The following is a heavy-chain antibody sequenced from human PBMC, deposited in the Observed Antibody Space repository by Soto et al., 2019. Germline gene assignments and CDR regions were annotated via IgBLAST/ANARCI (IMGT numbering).Heavy chain of an antibody. CDR2: IKSKTDGGTT. D-gene: IGHD6-6*01. V-gene: IGHV3-15*01. Sequence: AGSLRLSCAASGFTFSNAWMSWVRQAPGKGLEWVGRIKSKTDGGTTDYAAPVEGRFTISRDDSKNTLYLQMNSLKTEDTAVYYCTTLYSSSSYYYYYMDVWGKGTTVTVSS. J-gene: IGHJ6*03. CDR3: TTLYSSSSYYYYYMDV. CDR1: GFTFSNAW.